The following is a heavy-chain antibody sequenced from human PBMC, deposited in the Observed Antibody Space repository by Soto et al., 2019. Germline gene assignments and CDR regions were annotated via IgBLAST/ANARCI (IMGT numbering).Heavy chain of an antibody. V-gene: IGHV3-30*18. CDR2: ISYDGSDK. CDR1: GFTFSTYG. CDR3: AKDQSHAFDI. Sequence: QVQLVESGGGVVQPGRSLRLSCVASGFTFSTYGMYWVRQAPGKGLEWVAVISYDGSDKYYADSVKGRFTISRDNSKNTLYLQMNLLRAEDTAVYYCAKDQSHAFDIWGQGTMVTVSS. J-gene: IGHJ3*02.